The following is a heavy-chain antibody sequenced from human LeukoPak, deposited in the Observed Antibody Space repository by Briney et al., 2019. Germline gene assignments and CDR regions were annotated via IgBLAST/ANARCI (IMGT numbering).Heavy chain of an antibody. Sequence: ASVKVSCKASGYTFTGYYMHWVRQATGQGLEWMGGINPNSGATNYAQKFQGRVTMTRDTSISTAYMELGRLRSDDTAVFYCARAYWGRDAFDIWGQGTMVTVSS. J-gene: IGHJ3*02. V-gene: IGHV1-2*02. CDR3: ARAYWGRDAFDI. CDR1: GYTFTGYY. D-gene: IGHD2-8*02. CDR2: INPNSGAT.